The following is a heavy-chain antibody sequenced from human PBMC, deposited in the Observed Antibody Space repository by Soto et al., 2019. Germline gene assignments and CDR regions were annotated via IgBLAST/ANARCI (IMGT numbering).Heavy chain of an antibody. CDR1: GFTLSSYW. CDR2: INSDGSST. V-gene: IGHV3-74*01. Sequence: GGSLRLSCAASGFTLSSYWMHWVRQAPGKGLVWVSRINSDGSSTSYADSVKGRFTISRDNAKNTLYLQMNSLRAEDTAVYYCARELVVVAATEFQYYYYGMDVWGQGTTVTVSS. J-gene: IGHJ6*02. CDR3: ARELVVVAATEFQYYYYGMDV. D-gene: IGHD2-15*01.